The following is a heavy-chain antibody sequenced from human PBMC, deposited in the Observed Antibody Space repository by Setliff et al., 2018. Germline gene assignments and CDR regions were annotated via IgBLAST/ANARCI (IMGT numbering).Heavy chain of an antibody. V-gene: IGHV4-61*09. CDR1: GGSISKPNYY. Sequence: LCLTCTVSGGSISKPNYYWSWIRQPVGKGLEWVGHIYTRGSTNYNPSLRTRVSISVDTSKNHFSLRLCSVTAADASVYYCLRIRLVPHGHSWGQGTLVTVS. D-gene: IGHD2-15*01. J-gene: IGHJ4*02. CDR2: IYTRGST. CDR3: LRIRLVPHGHS.